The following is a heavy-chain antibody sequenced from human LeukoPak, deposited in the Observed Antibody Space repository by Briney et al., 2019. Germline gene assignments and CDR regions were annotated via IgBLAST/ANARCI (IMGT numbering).Heavy chain of an antibody. CDR1: GFTVSSNY. Sequence: PGGSLRLSCAASGFTVSSNYMSWVRQAPGKGLEWVSSISSSSSYIYYADSVKGRFTISRDNAKNSLYLQMNSLRAEDTAVYYCARDLSGGSCYSCAFDIWGQGTMVTVSS. V-gene: IGHV3-21*01. CDR3: ARDLSGGSCYSCAFDI. D-gene: IGHD2-15*01. J-gene: IGHJ3*02. CDR2: ISSSSSYI.